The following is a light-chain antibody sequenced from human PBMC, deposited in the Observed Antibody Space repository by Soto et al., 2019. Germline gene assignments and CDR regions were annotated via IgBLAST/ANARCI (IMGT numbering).Light chain of an antibody. V-gene: IGLV1-51*01. J-gene: IGLJ2*01. CDR1: NSIIGNNY. Sequence: QSVLTQPPSVSAAPGQKVTISCSGSNSIIGNNYVSWYQQLPGTAPKLLIYDNNKRPSGIPDRFSGSKSGTSATLGITGLQTGEEADYSCGTWDSSMGVVFGGGTKLTVL. CDR2: DNN. CDR3: GTWDSSMGVV.